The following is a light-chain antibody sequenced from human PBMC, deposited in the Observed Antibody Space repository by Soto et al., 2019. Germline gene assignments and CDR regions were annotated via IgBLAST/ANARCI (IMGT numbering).Light chain of an antibody. Sequence: QSALTQPRSVSGSPGQSVTISCTGTSSDVGGYNYVSWYQQHPGKAPKLMLYDVSKRPSGVPDRFSGSKSGNTASLTISGLQAEDEADYYCCSYAGSYVYVFGTGTKVT. CDR3: CSYAGSYVYV. V-gene: IGLV2-11*01. J-gene: IGLJ1*01. CDR1: SSDVGGYNY. CDR2: DVS.